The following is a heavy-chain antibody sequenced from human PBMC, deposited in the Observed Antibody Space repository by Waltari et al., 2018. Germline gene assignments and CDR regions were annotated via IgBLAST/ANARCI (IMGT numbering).Heavy chain of an antibody. Sequence: QITLKESGPTLVKPTQTLTLTCTFSGFSLSTSGVGVGWIRQPPGKALEWLALIYWNDDKRYSPSLKSRLTITKDTSKNQVVLTMTNMDPVDTATYYCARVPNYYDSSGYLGGYYFDYWGQRTLVTVSS. V-gene: IGHV2-5*01. CDR3: ARVPNYYDSSGYLGGYYFDY. CDR1: GFSLSTSGVG. D-gene: IGHD3-22*01. J-gene: IGHJ4*02. CDR2: IYWNDDK.